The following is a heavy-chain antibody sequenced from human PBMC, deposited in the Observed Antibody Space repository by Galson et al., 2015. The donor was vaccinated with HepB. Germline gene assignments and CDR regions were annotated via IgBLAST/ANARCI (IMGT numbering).Heavy chain of an antibody. V-gene: IGHV3-15*07. CDR3: TTGWDYGDYGGFDY. CDR2: IKSKTDGGTT. D-gene: IGHD4-17*01. CDR1: CFTFSNAW. Sequence: SLRLSCAASCFTFSNAWMNWVRQAPGKGLEWVGRIKSKTDGGTTDYAAPVKGRFTISRDDSKNTLYLQMNSLKTEDTAVYYCTTGWDYGDYGGFDYWGQGTLVTVSS. J-gene: IGHJ4*02.